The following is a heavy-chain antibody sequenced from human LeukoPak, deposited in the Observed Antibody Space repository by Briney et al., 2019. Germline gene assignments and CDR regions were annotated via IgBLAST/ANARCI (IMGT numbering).Heavy chain of an antibody. D-gene: IGHD6-13*01. CDR3: ARYRIAAADAFDI. CDR1: GGSFSDYY. CDR2: INHSGST. J-gene: IGHJ3*02. Sequence: SETLSLTCAVYGGSFSDYYWSWIRQPPGKGLEWIGEINHSGSTNYNPSLKSRVTISVDTSKNQFSLKLSSVTAADTAVYYCARYRIAAADAFDIWGQGTMVTVSS. V-gene: IGHV4-34*01.